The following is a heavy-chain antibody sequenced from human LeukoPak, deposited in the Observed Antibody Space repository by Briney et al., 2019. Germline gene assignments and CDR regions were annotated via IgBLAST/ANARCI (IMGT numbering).Heavy chain of an antibody. CDR3: ARRGYYDSSGSDY. D-gene: IGHD3-22*01. V-gene: IGHV3-48*04. CDR1: GFTFSSYS. CDR2: ISSSSSTI. Sequence: GGSLRLSCAASGFTFSSYSMNWVRQAPGKGLEWVSYISSSSSTIYYADSVKGRFTISRDNAKNSLYLQMNSLRAEDTALYYCARRGYYDSSGSDYWGQGTLVTVSS. J-gene: IGHJ4*02.